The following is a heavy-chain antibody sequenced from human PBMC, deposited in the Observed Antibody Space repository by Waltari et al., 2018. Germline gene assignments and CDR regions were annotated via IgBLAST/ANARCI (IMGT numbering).Heavy chain of an antibody. CDR3: ASLYCTNGVCYLDY. V-gene: IGHV4-59*01. CDR2: IYYSGST. D-gene: IGHD2-8*01. Sequence: QVQLQESGPGLVKPSETLSLTCTVSGGSISSYYWSWHWQPPGKGLEWIGYIYYSGSTNYNPSLKSRVTISVDTSKNQFSLKLSSVTAADTAVYYCASLYCTNGVCYLDYWGQGTLVTVSS. J-gene: IGHJ4*02. CDR1: GGSISSYY.